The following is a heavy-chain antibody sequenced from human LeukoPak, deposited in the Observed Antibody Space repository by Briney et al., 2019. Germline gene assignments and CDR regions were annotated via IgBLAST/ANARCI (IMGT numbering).Heavy chain of an antibody. J-gene: IGHJ4*02. V-gene: IGHV3-23*01. Sequence: GGSLRLSCAASGSTFSSYAMSWVRQAPGKGLEWVSAISGSGGNTYYAASVKGRFTISRDNSKNTLFLQMNSLRAEDTAVYYCAKVPGAIQYPYYFDYWGQGTLVTVSS. CDR2: ISGSGGNT. CDR3: AKVPGAIQYPYYFDY. D-gene: IGHD2-2*01. CDR1: GSTFSSYA.